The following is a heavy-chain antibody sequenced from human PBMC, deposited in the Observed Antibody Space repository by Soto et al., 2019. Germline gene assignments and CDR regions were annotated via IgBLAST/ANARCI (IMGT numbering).Heavy chain of an antibody. J-gene: IGHJ4*01. V-gene: IGHV4-34*03. CDR3: STDSYINIIVVRFDY. CDR1: GGSFSGYY. D-gene: IGHD3-22*01. Sequence: PSETLSLTCAVYGGSFSGYYWSWIRQPPGKGLEWIGEINHSGSTNYNPSLKSRVTISVDTTKNQFSLKLSSVTAADTAVYYCSTDSYINIIVVRFDYWGHGTLVTVSS. CDR2: INHSGST.